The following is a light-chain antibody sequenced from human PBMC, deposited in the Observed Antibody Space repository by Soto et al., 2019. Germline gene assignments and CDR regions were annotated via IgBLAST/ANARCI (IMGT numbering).Light chain of an antibody. CDR3: QQSYSTPLYT. V-gene: IGKV1-39*01. CDR1: QSISSY. Sequence: DIQMTQSPSSLSASVGDRVTITCRASQSISSYLNWYQQKPGKAPKLLLYAASSLKSGVPSRFSGSGSGTDFTLTISSLQPEDFATYYCQQSYSTPLYTFGQGTKLEIK. J-gene: IGKJ2*01. CDR2: AAS.